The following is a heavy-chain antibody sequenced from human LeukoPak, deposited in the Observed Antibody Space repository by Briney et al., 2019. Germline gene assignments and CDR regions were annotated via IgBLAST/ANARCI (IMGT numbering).Heavy chain of an antibody. D-gene: IGHD4-17*01. CDR1: GFTASSNY. V-gene: IGHV3-53*01. Sequence: GGSLRLSCAASGFTASSNYMSWVRQAPGKGLEWVSVIYSGGSTYYADSVKGRFTISRDNSKNTLYLQMNSLRAEDTAVYYCARGAVTTNYYYYGMDVWGQGTTVTVSS. J-gene: IGHJ6*02. CDR3: ARGAVTTNYYYYGMDV. CDR2: IYSGGST.